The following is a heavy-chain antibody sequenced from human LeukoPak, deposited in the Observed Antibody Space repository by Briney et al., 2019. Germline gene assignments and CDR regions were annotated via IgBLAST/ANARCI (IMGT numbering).Heavy chain of an antibody. D-gene: IGHD4-17*01. J-gene: IGHJ6*02. CDR3: ARDSFNGDHRIDYGMDV. V-gene: IGHV3-21*01. CDR2: ISSSSYI. Sequence: PGGSLRLSCAASGFTFSSYSMNWVRQAPGKGLEWVSSISSSSYIYYADSVKGRFTISRDNAKNSLYLQMNSLRAEDAAVYYCARDSFNGDHRIDYGMDVWGQGTTVTVSS. CDR1: GFTFSSYS.